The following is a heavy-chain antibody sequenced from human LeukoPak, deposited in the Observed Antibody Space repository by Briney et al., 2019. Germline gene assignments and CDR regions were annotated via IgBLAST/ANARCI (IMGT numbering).Heavy chain of an antibody. CDR2: IFYSGST. J-gene: IGHJ6*03. CDR1: GGSISTSNYY. D-gene: IGHD3-22*01. Sequence: SETLSLTCTVSGGSISTSNYYLGWIRQPPGKGLEWIGNIFYSGSTYYSPSLKSRVTISLDTSSNQFSLKLNSVTAADTAVYYCARGYDSSGYLYYYYYMDVWGKGTTVTVSS. V-gene: IGHV4-39*07. CDR3: ARGYDSSGYLYYYYYMDV.